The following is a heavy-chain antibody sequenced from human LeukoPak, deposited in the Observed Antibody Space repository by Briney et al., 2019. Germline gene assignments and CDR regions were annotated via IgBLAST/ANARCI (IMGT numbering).Heavy chain of an antibody. CDR3: AKTSLSDPSGHYYYMDV. D-gene: IGHD3-3*01. CDR2: IRFDGTSE. CDR1: GFTFSTYG. J-gene: IGHJ6*03. Sequence: GGSLRLSCAASGFTFSTYGMSWVRQAPGKGLEWVAFIRFDGTSEFYADSVKARFTISRDNSQNTVSLQLNNLRIEDTALYYCAKTSLSDPSGHYYYMDVWGKGTTVTVSS. V-gene: IGHV3-30*02.